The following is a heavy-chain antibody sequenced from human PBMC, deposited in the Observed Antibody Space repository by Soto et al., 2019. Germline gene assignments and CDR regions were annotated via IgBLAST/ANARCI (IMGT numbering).Heavy chain of an antibody. V-gene: IGHV1-69*12. Sequence: QVQLVQSGAEVKKPGSSVKVSCKASGGTFSSYAISWVRQAPGQGLEWMGGIIPIFGTTNYAQKFQGRVTITADESTRTASMELSSLRSEDTAVYYCARAGGGEITLGGVFVPWVGDIWGQGTMVTVSS. CDR1: GGTFSSYA. CDR3: ARAGGGEITLGGVFVPWVGDI. CDR2: IIPIFGTT. D-gene: IGHD3-16*02. J-gene: IGHJ3*02.